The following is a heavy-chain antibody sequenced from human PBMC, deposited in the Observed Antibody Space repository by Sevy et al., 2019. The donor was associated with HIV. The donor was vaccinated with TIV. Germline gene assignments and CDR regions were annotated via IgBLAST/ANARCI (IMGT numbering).Heavy chain of an antibody. CDR1: GFTFSSYD. Sequence: GGSLRLSCAASGFTFSSYDMHWVRQATGKGLEWVSAIGTAGDTYYPGSVKGRFTISRENAKNSLYLQMNSLRAVDTAVYYCARSAARRKWFDYWGQGTLVTVSS. J-gene: IGHJ4*02. D-gene: IGHD6-25*01. V-gene: IGHV3-13*01. CDR2: IGTAGDT. CDR3: ARSAARRKWFDY.